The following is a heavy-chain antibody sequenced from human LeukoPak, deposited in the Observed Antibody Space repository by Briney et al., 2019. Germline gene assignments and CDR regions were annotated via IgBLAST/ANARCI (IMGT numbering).Heavy chain of an antibody. CDR3: VNGGVAVARY. Sequence: GGSLRLSCSASGFTFSNYAMHWVRQAPGKGLEYVSAISGTGGSTYYADSVKGRFTIARDNSKNTLFLQMSSLRPEDTAVYYCVNGGVAVARYWGQGTLVTVSS. CDR2: ISGTGGST. D-gene: IGHD6-19*01. CDR1: GFTFSNYA. V-gene: IGHV3-64D*09. J-gene: IGHJ4*02.